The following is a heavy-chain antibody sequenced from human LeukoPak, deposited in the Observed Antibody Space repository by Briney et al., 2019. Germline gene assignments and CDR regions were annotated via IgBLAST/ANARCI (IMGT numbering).Heavy chain of an antibody. J-gene: IGHJ4*02. CDR1: GGSFNGYY. CDR2: IHPHGNF. Sequence: SETLSLTCAVYGGSFNGYYYSWIRQPPGKGLEWVGEIHPHGNFNYNPSLESRVTISVDTSKNQFSLRLTPVTAADTAFYYCARGTDRSKAGDHWGQGTLVTVSS. V-gene: IGHV4-34*01. D-gene: IGHD4-11*01. CDR3: ARGTDRSKAGDH.